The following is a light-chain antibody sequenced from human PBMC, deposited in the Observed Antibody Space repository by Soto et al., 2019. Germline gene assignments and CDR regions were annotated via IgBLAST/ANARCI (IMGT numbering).Light chain of an antibody. V-gene: IGKV3-20*01. CDR3: QQYGCSPLFT. J-gene: IGKJ3*01. CDR2: GAS. Sequence: EIVLPEYPGTLPLSPRERATLSCRASQSVNRSYSARYQQKPGQAPRLLIYGASSRGTGIPDRFSGSGSVTDFPFTISTLEPEDVAVYDGQQYGCSPLFTFGPGT. CDR1: QSVNRSY.